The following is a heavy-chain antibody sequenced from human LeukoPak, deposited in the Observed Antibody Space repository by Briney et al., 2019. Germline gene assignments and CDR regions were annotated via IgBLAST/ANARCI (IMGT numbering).Heavy chain of an antibody. CDR1: GFTFSNYA. D-gene: IGHD5-12*01. Sequence: GGSLRLSCAASGFTFSNYAMNWVRQAPGKGLEWVAVLIGSSGATDYVDSVKGRFTISRDNSKNTLFLQMSSLRAEDTAIYYCAKGAYDYIEIAYFDYWGQGALVTLSS. CDR2: LIGSSGAT. V-gene: IGHV3-23*01. CDR3: AKGAYDYIEIAYFDY. J-gene: IGHJ4*02.